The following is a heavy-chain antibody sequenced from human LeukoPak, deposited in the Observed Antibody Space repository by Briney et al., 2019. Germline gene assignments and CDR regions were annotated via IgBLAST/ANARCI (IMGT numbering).Heavy chain of an antibody. J-gene: IGHJ5*02. D-gene: IGHD2-2*02. CDR1: GYSISSGYY. V-gene: IGHV4-38-2*01. CDR3: ARQTADDCSSTSCYIRNWFDP. Sequence: KPSETLSLTCAVSGYSISSGYYWGWIRQPPGKGLEWIGSVYHSGSTYYNPSLKSRVTISVDTSKNQFSLKLSSVTAADTAVYYCARQTADDCSSTSCYIRNWFDPWGQGTLVTVSS. CDR2: VYHSGST.